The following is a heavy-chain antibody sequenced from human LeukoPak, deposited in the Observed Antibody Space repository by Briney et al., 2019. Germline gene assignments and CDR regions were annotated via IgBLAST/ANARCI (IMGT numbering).Heavy chain of an antibody. J-gene: IGHJ6*02. V-gene: IGHV3-23*01. CDR1: GFTFSSYA. CDR2: ISGSGGST. D-gene: IGHD2-2*01. Sequence: PGGSLRLSCAASGFTFSSYAMSWVRQAPGKGLEWVSAISGSGGSTYYADSVKGRFTISRDNSKNTLYLQMNSLRAEDTAVYYCANLKLVVVPAAMDVWGQGTTVTVSS. CDR3: ANLKLVVVPAAMDV.